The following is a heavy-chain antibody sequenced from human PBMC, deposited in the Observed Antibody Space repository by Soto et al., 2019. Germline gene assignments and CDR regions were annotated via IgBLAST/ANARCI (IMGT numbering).Heavy chain of an antibody. CDR1: GFTFSSYS. CDR3: PRDSTDDYGDYRGAY. Sequence: GGSLRLSCAASGFTFSSYSMNWVRQAPGKGLEWVSYISSSSSTIYYADSVKGRFTISRDNAKNSLYLQMNSLRDEDTAVYYWPRDSTDDYGDYRGAYWGQGTLVTVS. V-gene: IGHV3-48*02. CDR2: ISSSSSTI. D-gene: IGHD4-17*01. J-gene: IGHJ4*02.